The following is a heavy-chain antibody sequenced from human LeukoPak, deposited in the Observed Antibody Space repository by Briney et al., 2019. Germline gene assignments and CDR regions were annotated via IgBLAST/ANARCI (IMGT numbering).Heavy chain of an antibody. D-gene: IGHD2-2*01. CDR1: GFTFSNYA. CDR2: INVSGGST. V-gene: IGHV3-23*01. J-gene: IGHJ4*02. CDR3: AEDQYCTSTSCYVGY. Sequence: GESLRLSCAASGFTFSNYAMSWVRQAPGKGLEWVSGINVSGGSTFYADSVRGRFTISRDNSKNTLYLQMNSLRAEDTAVYYCAEDQYCTSTSCYVGYWGQGTLVTVSS.